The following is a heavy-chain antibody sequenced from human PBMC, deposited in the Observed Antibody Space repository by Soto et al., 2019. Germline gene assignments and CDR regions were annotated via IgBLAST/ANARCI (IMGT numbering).Heavy chain of an antibody. V-gene: IGHV3-64*01. CDR2: ISSNGGST. CDR3: AREDGSSSIVKTYYYYYMDV. Sequence: GGSLRLSCAASGSTFSSYAMHWVRQAPGKGLEYVSAISSNGGSTYYANSVKGRFTISRDNSKNTLYLQMGSLRAEDTAVYYCAREDGSSSIVKTYYYYYMDVWGKGTTVTVSS. D-gene: IGHD6-13*01. CDR1: GSTFSSYA. J-gene: IGHJ6*03.